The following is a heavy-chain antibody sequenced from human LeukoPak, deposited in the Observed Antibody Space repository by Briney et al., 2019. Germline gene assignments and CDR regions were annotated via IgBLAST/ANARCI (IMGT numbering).Heavy chain of an antibody. D-gene: IGHD3-10*01. Sequence: PSETLSLTCTVSGGSISSSNYYWSWIRQPAGKGLEWIGRIYTSESTNYNPSLKSRVTISVDTSRNQFSLKLSSVTAADTAVYYCARGLWFGDENPPYFDYWGQGILVTVSS. J-gene: IGHJ4*02. CDR2: IYTSEST. CDR1: GGSISSSNYY. CDR3: ARGLWFGDENPPYFDY. V-gene: IGHV4-61*02.